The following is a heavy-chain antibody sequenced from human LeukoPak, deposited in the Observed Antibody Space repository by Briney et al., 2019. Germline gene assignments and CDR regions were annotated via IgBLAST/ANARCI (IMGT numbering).Heavy chain of an antibody. D-gene: IGHD3-16*02. V-gene: IGHV4-59*08. CDR1: GGSTSSDH. CDR2: ISYRGST. Sequence: SDTLSLTRTVSGGSTSSDHWRGIRQPPEKGLEEMGCISYRGSTYYNPSLKSRVTISLDTSKKHFSLKLTSVTAADTGVYYCARGRGLGVISPYSDSWGQGTLVTVSS. J-gene: IGHJ4*02. CDR3: ARGRGLGVISPYSDS.